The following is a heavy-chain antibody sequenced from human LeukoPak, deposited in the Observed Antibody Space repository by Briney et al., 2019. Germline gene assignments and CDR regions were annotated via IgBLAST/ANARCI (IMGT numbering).Heavy chain of an antibody. V-gene: IGHV3-48*01. D-gene: IGHD2-21*01. J-gene: IGHJ3*02. Sequence: GGSLRLSCTASGFTFSSYSMNWVRQAPGKGLEWVSYISDSSSTIYYADSVKGRFTISRDNSKNTLYLQMNSLRAEDTAVYYCAKDRTVIYLDAFDIWGQGTMVTVSS. CDR3: AKDRTVIYLDAFDI. CDR1: GFTFSSYS. CDR2: ISDSSSTI.